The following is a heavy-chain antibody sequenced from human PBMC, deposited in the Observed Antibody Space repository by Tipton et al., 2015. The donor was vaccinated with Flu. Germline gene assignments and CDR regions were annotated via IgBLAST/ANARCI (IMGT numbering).Heavy chain of an antibody. J-gene: IGHJ4*02. D-gene: IGHD6-25*01. V-gene: IGHV1-69-2*01. CDR3: ATRSRPDYY. Sequence: QLVQSGAEVRRPGTTVKISCKVSGYNFSAYYMHWIQQAPGGGLEWLGRIDPENGETAYAAKFQDRVTITADTSTDTASMEVRALTPDDTALYYCATRSRPDYYWGQGTLVTVSS. CDR1: GYNFSAYY. CDR2: IDPENGET.